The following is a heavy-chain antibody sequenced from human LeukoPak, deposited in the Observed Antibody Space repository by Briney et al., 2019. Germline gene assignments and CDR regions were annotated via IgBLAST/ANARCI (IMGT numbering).Heavy chain of an antibody. V-gene: IGHV1-69*04. J-gene: IGHJ4*02. CDR1: GGTFSSYA. CDR2: IIPILGIA. D-gene: IGHD3-10*01. Sequence: EASVKVSCKASGGTFSSYAISWVRQAPGQGLEWMGRIIPILGIANYAQKFQGRVTITADKSTSTAYMELSSLRSEDTAVYYCARGYYGSGSYLDYWGQGTLVTVSS. CDR3: ARGYYGSGSYLDY.